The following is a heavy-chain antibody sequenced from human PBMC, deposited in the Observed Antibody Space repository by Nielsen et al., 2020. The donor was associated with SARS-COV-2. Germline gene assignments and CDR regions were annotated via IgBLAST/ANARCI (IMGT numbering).Heavy chain of an antibody. D-gene: IGHD1-26*01. V-gene: IGHV3-23*03. CDR1: GFTFSSYA. CDR3: ARSGGGFDY. J-gene: IGHJ4*02. CDR2: IYSGGSST. Sequence: GESLKISCAASGFTFSSYAMSWVRQAPGEGLEWVSVIYSGGSSTYYADSVKGRFTISRDNAKNSLYLQMNSLRAEDTAVYYCARSGGGFDYWGQGTLVTVSS.